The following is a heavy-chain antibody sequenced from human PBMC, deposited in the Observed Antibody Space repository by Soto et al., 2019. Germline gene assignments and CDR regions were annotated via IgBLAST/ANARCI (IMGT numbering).Heavy chain of an antibody. CDR3: ANLPQIAVAPGFSYYFDY. CDR1: GFTFSSYA. CDR2: ISGSGGST. V-gene: IGHV3-23*01. J-gene: IGHJ4*02. D-gene: IGHD6-19*01. Sequence: GGSLRLSCAASGFTFSSYAMSWVRQAPGKGLEWVSAISGSGGSTYYADSVKGRFTISRDNSKNTLYLQMNSLRAEDTAVYYCANLPQIAVAPGFSYYFDYWGQGTLVTVSS.